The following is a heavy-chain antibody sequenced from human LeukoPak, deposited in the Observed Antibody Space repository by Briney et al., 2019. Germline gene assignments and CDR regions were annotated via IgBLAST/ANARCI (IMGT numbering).Heavy chain of an antibody. D-gene: IGHD2-15*01. CDR3: ARRCSGGSCFNCYGMDV. CDR1: GFRFSTYW. J-gene: IGHJ6*02. CDR2: IELSDSYT. V-gene: IGHV5-10-1*01. Sequence: GGSLETSFKGSGFRFSTYWINWVRPIPGKGLEWMGRIELSDSYTNYSPSIQGHVTISADKSISTAYLHWSSLKASDTAMYYCARRCSGGSCFNCYGMDVWGQGTTVTVSS.